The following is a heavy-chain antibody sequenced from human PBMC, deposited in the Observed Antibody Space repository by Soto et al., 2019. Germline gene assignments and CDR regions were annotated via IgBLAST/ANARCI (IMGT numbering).Heavy chain of an antibody. J-gene: IGHJ4*02. V-gene: IGHV3-23*01. CDR3: AKDRRAGGNYGFYSDF. CDR2: SSATGAGT. D-gene: IGHD1-7*01. Sequence: EVQLLESGGGLVQPGGSLRLSCAASGFTFSSYGMTWVRQAPGKVLEWVSFSSATGAGTYYADSVKGRFTISRDNSKNTLYRQLTSLRSDDTAVYYCAKDRRAGGNYGFYSDFWGQGALVIVSS. CDR1: GFTFSSYG.